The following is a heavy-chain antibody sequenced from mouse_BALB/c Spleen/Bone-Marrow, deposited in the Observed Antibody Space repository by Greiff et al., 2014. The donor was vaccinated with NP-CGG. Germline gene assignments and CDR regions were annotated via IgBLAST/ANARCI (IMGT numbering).Heavy chain of an antibody. CDR2: IYPSDSYT. CDR1: GYTFTNYW. CDR3: TRTYDGRTWFAY. D-gene: IGHD2-3*01. Sequence: VQLQRSGAELVRPGASVKLSCKASGYTFTNYWINWVKQRPGQGLEWIGNIYPSDSYTNYNQKFKDKATLTVDKSSSTAYMQLSSPTSEDSAVYYCTRTYDGRTWFAYWGQGTLVTVSA. V-gene: IGHV1-69*02. J-gene: IGHJ3*01.